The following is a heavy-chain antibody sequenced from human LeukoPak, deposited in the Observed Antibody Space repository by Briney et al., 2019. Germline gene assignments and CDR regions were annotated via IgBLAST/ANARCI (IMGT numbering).Heavy chain of an antibody. J-gene: IGHJ4*02. D-gene: IGHD6-19*01. CDR1: GGSISSYY. CDR3: ARAPVPQWLVRTTPDYFDY. CDR2: IYYSRST. V-gene: IGHV4-59*01. Sequence: PSETLSLTCTVSGGSISSYYWSWIRQPPGKGLEWIGYIYYSRSTNYNPSLKSRVTISVDTSKNQFSLKLSSVTAADAAVYYCARAPVPQWLVRTTPDYFDYWGQGTLVTVSS.